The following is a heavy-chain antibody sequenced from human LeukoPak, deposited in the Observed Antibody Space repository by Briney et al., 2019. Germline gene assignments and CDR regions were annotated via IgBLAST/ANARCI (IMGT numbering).Heavy chain of an antibody. V-gene: IGHV3-23*01. J-gene: IGHJ5*02. CDR3: AKLVPSDDFWSGYLGWFDP. Sequence: GGSLRLSCAASGFTFSRYAMSWVRQAPGKGLEWVSAISGSGGSTYYADSVKGRFTISRDNSKNTLYLQMNSRRAEDTAVYYCAKLVPSDDFWSGYLGWFDPWGQGTLVTVSS. CDR2: ISGSGGST. CDR1: GFTFSRYA. D-gene: IGHD3-3*01.